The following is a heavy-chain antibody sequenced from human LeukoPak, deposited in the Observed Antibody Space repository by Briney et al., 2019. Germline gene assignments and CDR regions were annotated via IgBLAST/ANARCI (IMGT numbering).Heavy chain of an antibody. D-gene: IGHD6-13*01. Sequence: GPLSPSCEASGSTFTSNGMHWVRKAPGRGREWAAVIWYDGSNKYYADSVKGRCTISRDNSKNTLYLQMNSLRAEATAVYYCARNPNRGTFDIWGQGTMVTVSS. V-gene: IGHV3-33*01. J-gene: IGHJ3*02. CDR2: IWYDGSNK. CDR3: ARNPNRGTFDI. CDR1: GSTFTSNG.